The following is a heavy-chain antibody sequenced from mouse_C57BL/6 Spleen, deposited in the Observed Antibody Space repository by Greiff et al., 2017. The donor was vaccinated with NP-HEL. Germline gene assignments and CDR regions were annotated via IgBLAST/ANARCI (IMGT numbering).Heavy chain of an antibody. D-gene: IGHD1-1*01. Sequence: EVQLQQSGAELVRPGASVKLSCTASGFNIKDYYMHWVKQRPEQGLEWIGRIDPDDGDTEYAPKFQGKATMTADTSSNPAYLQLSSLTSEDTAVFYFTTEGCEYGSRDYWGQSTTLTVSS. V-gene: IGHV14-1*01. CDR2: IDPDDGDT. CDR3: TTEGCEYGSRDY. CDR1: GFNIKDYY. J-gene: IGHJ2*01.